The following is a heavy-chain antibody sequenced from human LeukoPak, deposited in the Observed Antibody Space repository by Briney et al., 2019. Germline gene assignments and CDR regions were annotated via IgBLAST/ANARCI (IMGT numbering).Heavy chain of an antibody. J-gene: IGHJ2*01. V-gene: IGHV3-30*03. CDR1: GFTFSSYG. D-gene: IGHD6-19*01. CDR3: ARVFPRSGWFLWYFDL. Sequence: PGRSLRLSCAASGFTFSSYGMHWVRQAPAKGLEWVAIISYDGSNKYYADSVKGRFTISRDNSKNTLYLQMNSLRAEDTAVYYCARVFPRSGWFLWYFDLWGRGTLVTVSS. CDR2: ISYDGSNK.